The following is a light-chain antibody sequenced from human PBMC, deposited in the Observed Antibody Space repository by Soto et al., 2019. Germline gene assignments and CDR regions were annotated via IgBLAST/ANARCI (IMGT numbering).Light chain of an antibody. J-gene: IGLJ2*01. Sequence: QAVVTQEPSLTVSPGGTVTLTCGSSTGAVTSGHYPYWFQQKPGQAPRTLIYDTSNKHSWTPARFSGSLLGGKATLTLSGAQPEGEADYYCLLSYRGAGEVFGGGTKLTVL. CDR1: TGAVTSGHY. CDR3: LLSYRGAGEV. V-gene: IGLV7-46*01. CDR2: DTS.